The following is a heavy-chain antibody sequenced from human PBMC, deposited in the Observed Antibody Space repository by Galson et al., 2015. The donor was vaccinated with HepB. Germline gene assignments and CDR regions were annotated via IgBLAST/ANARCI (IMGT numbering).Heavy chain of an antibody. CDR1: GFTFSSYA. J-gene: IGHJ4*02. CDR2: ISGSGGST. Sequence: SLRLSCAASGFTFSSYAMSWVRQAPGRGLEWVSAISGSGGSTYYADSVKGQFTISRDNSKNTLYLQMNSLRAEDTAVYYCAKDWGEDDYGGNSDYWGQGTLVTVSS. D-gene: IGHD4-23*01. CDR3: AKDWGEDDYGGNSDY. V-gene: IGHV3-23*01.